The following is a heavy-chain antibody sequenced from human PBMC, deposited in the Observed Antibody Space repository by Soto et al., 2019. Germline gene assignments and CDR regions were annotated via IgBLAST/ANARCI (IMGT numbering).Heavy chain of an antibody. D-gene: IGHD3-22*01. CDR1: GFTFSSYA. CDR2: ISGSGGRT. V-gene: IGHV3-23*01. CDR3: AKSQYYYGSSGYSYFDY. Sequence: GGSLRLSCAASGFTFSSYAMSWVRQAPGKGLEWVSAISGSGGRTYYADSVKGRFTISSDNSKNKLYLKMNSLRAEDTAVYYCAKSQYYYGSSGYSYFDYWGQGTLVTVSS. J-gene: IGHJ4*02.